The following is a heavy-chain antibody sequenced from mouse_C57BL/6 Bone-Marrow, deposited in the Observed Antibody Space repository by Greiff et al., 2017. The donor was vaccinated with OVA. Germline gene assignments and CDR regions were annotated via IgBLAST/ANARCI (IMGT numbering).Heavy chain of an antibody. V-gene: IGHV5-4*01. CDR2: ISDGGGYT. Sequence: DVKLEESGGGLVKPGVSLKLSCAASGFAFSSYAMSWVRQTPGKRLEWVATISDGGGYTYYPVNVKGRFTISRDNAKHNLYLHISLLKSEDTAMYYCARDALTTKNWYFDGWGKGTTGT. J-gene: IGHJ1*03. CDR1: GFAFSSYA. D-gene: IGHD1-3*01. CDR3: ARDALTTKNWYFDG.